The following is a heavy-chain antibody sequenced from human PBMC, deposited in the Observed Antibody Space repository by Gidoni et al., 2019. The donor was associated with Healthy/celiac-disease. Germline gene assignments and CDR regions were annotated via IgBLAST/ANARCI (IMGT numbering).Heavy chain of an antibody. J-gene: IGHJ4*02. CDR2: ISGSGGST. V-gene: IGHV3-23*01. CDR1: GFTFSSYA. CDR3: AKVSETYYYDSSGYFPYYFDY. Sequence: EVQLLEAGGGLVQPGGSLRLSCAAFGFTFSSYAMRWVRQAPGKGLEWVSAISGSGGSTYYADSVKGRFTISRDNSKNTLYLQMNSLRAEDTAVYYCAKVSETYYYDSSGYFPYYFDYWGQGTLVTVSS. D-gene: IGHD3-22*01.